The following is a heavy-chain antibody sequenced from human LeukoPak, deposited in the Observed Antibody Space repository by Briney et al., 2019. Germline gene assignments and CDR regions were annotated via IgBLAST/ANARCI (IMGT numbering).Heavy chain of an antibody. V-gene: IGHV1-8*01. J-gene: IGHJ5*02. CDR3: VRDGEGVAISVNFWFDP. CDR2: MNPINGNT. D-gene: IGHD3-10*01. Sequence: ASVKVACKAFGFTLTNYDINWVRQAPGQGLEWVGWMNPINGNTGYARKFQGRVTMTRDTSISTAYMELRSLTSEDTAIYYCVRDGEGVAISVNFWFDPWGQGTLVTVSS. CDR1: GFTLTNYD.